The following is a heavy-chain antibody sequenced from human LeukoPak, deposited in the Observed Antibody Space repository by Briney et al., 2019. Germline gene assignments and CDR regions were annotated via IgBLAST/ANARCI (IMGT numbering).Heavy chain of an antibody. CDR2: INHSGST. J-gene: IGHJ2*01. CDR1: GGSFSGYY. Sequence: KPSETLSLTCAVYGGSFSGYYWSWIRQPPGKGLEWIGEINHSGSTNYNPSLKSRVTISVDTSKNQFSLKLSSVTAADTAVYYCARGKPLNLGIAVAGRYWYFDLWGRGTLVTVSS. CDR3: ARGKPLNLGIAVAGRYWYFDL. D-gene: IGHD6-19*01. V-gene: IGHV4-34*01.